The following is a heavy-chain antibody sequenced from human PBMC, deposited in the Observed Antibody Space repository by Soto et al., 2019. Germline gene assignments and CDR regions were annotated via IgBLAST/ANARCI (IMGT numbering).Heavy chain of an antibody. Sequence: SVKVSCKASGGTFSSYGISWVRQTPGQGLEWMGWISAYNGNTSYAQNLQCRVTMTTDTSTSKAYMELRSRRSDDTAVFYCASPPLLIDHAFDIWGQGTRVTVSS. CDR1: GGTFSSYG. V-gene: IGHV1-18*04. CDR3: ASPPLLIDHAFDI. J-gene: IGHJ3*02. CDR2: ISAYNGNT.